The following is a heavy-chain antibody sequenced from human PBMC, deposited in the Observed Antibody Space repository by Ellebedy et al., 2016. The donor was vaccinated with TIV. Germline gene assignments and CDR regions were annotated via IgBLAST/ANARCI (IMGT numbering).Heavy chain of an antibody. CDR1: GFTVSSNY. CDR2: IYSGGST. D-gene: IGHD6-13*01. J-gene: IGHJ4*02. CDR3: ARDSSSWYGRSDY. Sequence: GESLKISCAASGFTVSSNYMSWVRQAPGKGLEWVSVIYSGGSTYYADSVKGRFTISRDNSKNTLYLKMNSLRAEDTAVYYCARDSSSWYGRSDYWGQGTLVTVSS. V-gene: IGHV3-53*01.